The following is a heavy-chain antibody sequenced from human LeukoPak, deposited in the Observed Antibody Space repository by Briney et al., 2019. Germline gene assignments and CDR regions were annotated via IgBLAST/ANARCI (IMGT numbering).Heavy chain of an antibody. V-gene: IGHV4-34*01. CDR3: ARGRGYGGNFRKFDY. J-gene: IGHJ4*02. Sequence: SETLSLTCAVYGRSFSGYYWSWIRQPPGKGLEWIGEINHSGSTNYNPSLKSRVTISVDTSKNQFSLKLSSVTAADTAVYYCARGRGYGGNFRKFDYWGQGTLVTVSS. CDR1: GRSFSGYY. CDR2: INHSGST. D-gene: IGHD4-23*01.